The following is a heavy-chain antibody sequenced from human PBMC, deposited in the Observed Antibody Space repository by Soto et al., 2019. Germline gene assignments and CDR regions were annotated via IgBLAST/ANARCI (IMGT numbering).Heavy chain of an antibody. Sequence: ASVKVSCKASGYSFTSYGFNWVRQAPGQGLEWMGWISANSGNTNYAQNLQGRVTMTTDTSTSTAYMELRSLTSDDTAVYYCARASASNWNYVSSSSWGQGTLVTVSS. J-gene: IGHJ4*02. D-gene: IGHD1-7*01. V-gene: IGHV1-18*04. CDR3: ARASASNWNYVSSSS. CDR2: ISANSGNT. CDR1: GYSFTSYG.